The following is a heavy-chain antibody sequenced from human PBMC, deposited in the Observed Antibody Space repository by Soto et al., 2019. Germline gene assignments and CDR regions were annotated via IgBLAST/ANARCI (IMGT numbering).Heavy chain of an antibody. V-gene: IGHV3-23*01. CDR1: GFTFSSYS. Sequence: GGSLRLSCGASGFTFSSYSMNWVRQAPGKGLEWVSGISVSDAFIYYADSVRGRFSISRDASENILYLQMNSLRVDDTALYYCTRETVAGITGLDYWGPGTLVTVSS. CDR2: ISVSDAFI. CDR3: TRETVAGITGLDY. J-gene: IGHJ4*02. D-gene: IGHD1-20*01.